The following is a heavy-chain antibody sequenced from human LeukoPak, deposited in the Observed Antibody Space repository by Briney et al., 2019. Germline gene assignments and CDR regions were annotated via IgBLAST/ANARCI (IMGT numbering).Heavy chain of an antibody. CDR1: GGSISSNSYY. J-gene: IGHJ6*02. CDR3: ARHVATNYYYNYYGLDV. CDR2: IYYSGNT. Sequence: PSETLSLTCAVSGGSISSNSYYWGWVRQSPGKGLEWIGVIYYSGNTYYSPSLKSRVTISADTSKNQFSLNLSAVTAADAATYYCARHVATNYYYNYYGLDVWGQGTTVTVSS. V-gene: IGHV4-39*01.